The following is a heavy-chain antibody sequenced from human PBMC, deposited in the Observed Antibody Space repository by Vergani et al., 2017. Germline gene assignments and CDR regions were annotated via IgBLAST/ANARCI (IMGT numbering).Heavy chain of an antibody. CDR1: GGSISSYY. CDR3: ARGDSSEDPRYYYYYMDV. CDR2: IYYSGST. V-gene: IGHV4-59*01. D-gene: IGHD6-25*01. J-gene: IGHJ6*03. Sequence: QVKLQESGPGLVKHSETLSLTCTVSGGSISSYYWSWIRQPPGKGLEWIGYIYYSGSTNYNPSLKSRVTISVDTSKNQFSLKLSSVTAADTAVYYCARGDSSEDPRYYYYYMDVWGKGTTVTVSS.